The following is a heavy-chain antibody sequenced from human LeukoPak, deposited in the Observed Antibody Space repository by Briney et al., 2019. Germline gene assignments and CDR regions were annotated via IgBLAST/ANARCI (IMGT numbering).Heavy chain of an antibody. V-gene: IGHV3-74*01. Sequence: GSLRLSCAASGFTFSSYWMNWVRQVPGKGLVWVSRIASDGNNRDYADSVKGRFTISRDNAKNTLYLQMNSLRVEDTAVYYCARGRPHGNDYWGQGTLVTVSS. CDR3: ARGRPHGNDY. CDR2: IASDGNNR. D-gene: IGHD4-23*01. CDR1: GFTFSSYW. J-gene: IGHJ4*02.